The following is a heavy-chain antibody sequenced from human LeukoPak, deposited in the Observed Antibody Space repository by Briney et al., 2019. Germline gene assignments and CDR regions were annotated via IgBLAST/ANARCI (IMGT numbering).Heavy chain of an antibody. D-gene: IGHD7-27*01. Sequence: SETLSLTCTVSGGSISSYYWSWIRQPAGKGLEWIGRIYTSGSTNYNPSLKSRVTMSVDTSKNQFSLKLSSVTAADTAVYYCARGAPNWGSRAYFDYWGQGTLVTVSS. CDR2: IYTSGST. CDR3: ARGAPNWGSRAYFDY. CDR1: GGSISSYY. J-gene: IGHJ4*02. V-gene: IGHV4-4*07.